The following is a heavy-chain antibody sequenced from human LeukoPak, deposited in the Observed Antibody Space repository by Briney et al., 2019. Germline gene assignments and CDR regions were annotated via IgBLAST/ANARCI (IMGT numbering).Heavy chain of an antibody. V-gene: IGHV3-21*01. CDR3: ARVGRYYYDMDV. CDR1: GFTFSSYS. J-gene: IGHJ6*02. Sequence: GGSLRLSCAASGFTFSSYSMNWVRQAPGKGLDWVSSIGSSSSYIYYGDPVEGRFTISRDNAKNSLYLQMNNLRAEDTAVYYCARVGRYYYDMDVWGQGTTVTVSS. CDR2: IGSSSSYI.